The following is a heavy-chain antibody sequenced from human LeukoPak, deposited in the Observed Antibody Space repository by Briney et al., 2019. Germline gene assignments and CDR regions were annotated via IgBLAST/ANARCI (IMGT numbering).Heavy chain of an antibody. V-gene: IGHV3-66*02. D-gene: IGHD7-27*01. Sequence: GGSLRLSCTVSGFTVSSNYMSWVRHAPGKGLEWVSVIYSGGSTYYAASVKGRFTISRDNSKNTLYLQMNSLRAEDTTVYYCGRGANWGSFYYWGQGTLVTVSS. CDR2: IYSGGST. CDR3: GRGANWGSFYY. J-gene: IGHJ4*02. CDR1: GFTVSSNY.